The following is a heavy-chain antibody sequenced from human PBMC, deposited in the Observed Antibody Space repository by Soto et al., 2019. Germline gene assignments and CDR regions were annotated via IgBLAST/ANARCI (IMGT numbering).Heavy chain of an antibody. CDR3: ARIRGGFGSDY. CDR1: GFSLSDTKMG. Sequence: QVTLKESGPVLVKPTETLTLTCTVSGFSLSDTKMGVSWFRQPPGKALEWLAHSFSNDGKSYSTSLKSRLTISKDTSKSQVALTMTNMDPVDTATDYCARIRGGFGSDYWGQGTLVTVSS. V-gene: IGHV2-26*01. D-gene: IGHD1-26*01. J-gene: IGHJ4*02. CDR2: SFSNDGK.